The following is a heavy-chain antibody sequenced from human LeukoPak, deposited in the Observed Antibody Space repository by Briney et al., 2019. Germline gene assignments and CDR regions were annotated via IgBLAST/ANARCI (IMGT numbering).Heavy chain of an antibody. D-gene: IGHD1-26*01. CDR2: IKQDGSDK. V-gene: IGHV3-7*01. Sequence: GGSLRLSCATSGFTFSNYWMSWVRRAPGKGLEWVANIKQDGSDKYYVDSVRGRFTISRDNAKNSLYLQMNTLRAEDTAVYYCARGEGLGTTNGGYYFAYWGQGSLVIVSS. CDR1: GFTFSNYW. CDR3: ARGEGLGTTNGGYYFAY. J-gene: IGHJ4*02.